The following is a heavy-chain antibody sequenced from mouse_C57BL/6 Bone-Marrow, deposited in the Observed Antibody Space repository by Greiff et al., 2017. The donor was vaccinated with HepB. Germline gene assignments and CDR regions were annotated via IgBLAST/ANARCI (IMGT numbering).Heavy chain of an antibody. CDR3: ARYGISYGFAY. J-gene: IGHJ3*01. Sequence: QVQLQQPGAELVMPGASVKLSCKASGYTFTSYWMHWVKQRPGQGLEWIGEIDPSDSYTNYNQKFKGKSTLTVDKSSSTAYMQLSSLTSEDSAVYYCARYGISYGFAYCGQGTLVTVSA. D-gene: IGHD1-1*01. CDR1: GYTFTSYW. CDR2: IDPSDSYT. V-gene: IGHV1-69*01.